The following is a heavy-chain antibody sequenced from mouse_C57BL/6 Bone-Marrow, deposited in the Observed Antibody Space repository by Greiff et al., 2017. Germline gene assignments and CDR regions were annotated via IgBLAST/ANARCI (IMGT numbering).Heavy chain of an antibody. CDR2: IRSKSNNYAT. CDR3: VRHGRVTTGFDY. J-gene: IGHJ2*01. V-gene: IGHV10-1*01. Sequence: EVKLMESGGGLVQPKGSLKLSCAASGFSFNTYAMNWVRQAPGKGLEWVARIRSKSNNYATYYADSVKDRFTISRDDSESMLYLQMNNLKTEDTAMYYCVRHGRVTTGFDYWGQGTTLTVSS. D-gene: IGHD2-2*01. CDR1: GFSFNTYA.